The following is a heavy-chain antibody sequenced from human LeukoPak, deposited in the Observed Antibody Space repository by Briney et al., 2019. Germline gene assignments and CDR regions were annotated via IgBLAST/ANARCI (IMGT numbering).Heavy chain of an antibody. D-gene: IGHD3-3*01. CDR2: IYYSGST. J-gene: IGHJ4*02. Sequence: SETLSLTCTVSGGSISSYYWSWIRQPPGKGLEWIGYIYYSGSTNYNPSLKSRVTISVDTSKNQFSLQLNSVTPEDTAVYYCGRETDFGVVTNWGQGTLVTVSS. CDR3: GRETDFGVVTN. CDR1: GGSISSYY. V-gene: IGHV4-59*12.